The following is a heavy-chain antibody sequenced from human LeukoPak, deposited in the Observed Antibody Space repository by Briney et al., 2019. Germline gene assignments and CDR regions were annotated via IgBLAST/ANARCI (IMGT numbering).Heavy chain of an antibody. CDR3: ARSYGSGSYLGLDYYYYMDV. D-gene: IGHD3-10*01. V-gene: IGHV4-59*01. J-gene: IGHJ6*03. CDR2: IYYSGST. CDR1: GGSISSYY. Sequence: PSETLSLTCTVSGGSISSYYWSWIRQPPGKGLEWIGYIYYSGSTNYNPSLKSRVTISVDTSKNQFSLKLSSVTAADTAVYYCARSYGSGSYLGLDYYYYMDVWGKGTTVTISS.